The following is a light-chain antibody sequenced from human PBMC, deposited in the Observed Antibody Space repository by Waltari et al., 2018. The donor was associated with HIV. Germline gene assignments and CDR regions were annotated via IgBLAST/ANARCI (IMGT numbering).Light chain of an antibody. Sequence: QSALTQPPSVSGSPGQSVTISCTGTSSDVGSYNRVSWYQQTPGTAPKLMIYEVSNRPSGVPARFSGSKSGNTASLTISGLQAEDEADYYCSSYTSSSTVVFGGGTKLTVL. V-gene: IGLV2-18*02. CDR2: EVS. CDR3: SSYTSSSTVV. J-gene: IGLJ2*01. CDR1: SSDVGSYNR.